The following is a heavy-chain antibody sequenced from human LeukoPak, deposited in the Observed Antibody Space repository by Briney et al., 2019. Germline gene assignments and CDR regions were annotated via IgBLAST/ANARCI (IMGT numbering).Heavy chain of an antibody. CDR3: AKHSVLRFLEWSDAFEV. D-gene: IGHD3-3*01. Sequence: GGSLRLSCAASGFTFSSYAMAWVRQAPGKGLEWVSVISGSGGSTYYADSVKGRFTISRDNSKNTLYLQMNSLRAEDTAVYYCAKHSVLRFLEWSDAFEVWGQGTVVTVSS. V-gene: IGHV3-23*01. CDR2: ISGSGGST. J-gene: IGHJ3*01. CDR1: GFTFSSYA.